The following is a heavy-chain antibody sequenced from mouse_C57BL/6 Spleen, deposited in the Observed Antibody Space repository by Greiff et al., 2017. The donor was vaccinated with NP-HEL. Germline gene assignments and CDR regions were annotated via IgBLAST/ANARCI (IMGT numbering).Heavy chain of an antibody. V-gene: IGHV1-72*01. CDR2: IDPNSGGT. D-gene: IGHD1-1*01. CDR3: AREGEDYGSSYDYYAMDY. CDR1: GYTFTSYW. Sequence: QVQLKQPGAELVKPGASVKLSCKASGYTFTSYWMHWVKQRPGRGLEWIGRIDPNSGGTKYTEKFKSKATLTVDKPSSTADMQLSSLTSEDSAVYYCAREGEDYGSSYDYYAMDYWGQGTSVTVSS. J-gene: IGHJ4*01.